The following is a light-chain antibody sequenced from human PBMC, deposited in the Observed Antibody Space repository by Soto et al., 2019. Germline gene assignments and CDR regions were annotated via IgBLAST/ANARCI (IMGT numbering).Light chain of an antibody. V-gene: IGKV1-13*02. CDR2: DAS. CDR3: QQLNSYPPYT. J-gene: IGKJ2*01. CDR1: QGITSA. Sequence: AIQLTQSPSSLSASVGDRVTITCRASQGITSALAWYQQKPGKAPKLLIYDASSLESGVPSSFSGSGSETDFTLTISSLQPEDFATYYCQQLNSYPPYTFGQGTKLEIK.